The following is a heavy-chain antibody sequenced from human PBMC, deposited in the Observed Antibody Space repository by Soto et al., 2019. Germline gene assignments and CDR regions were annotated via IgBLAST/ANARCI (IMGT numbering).Heavy chain of an antibody. Sequence: QTLSLTCAITGDSVSSNSSGWSWVRHSPSRGLEWLGRTYYRSKWYYEYAVSVRGRITINPDTSKNQYSLQLNSVTPEDTAVYFCARGEQYSGRIFDYWGQGTLVTVSS. CDR1: GDSVSSNSSG. J-gene: IGHJ4*01. V-gene: IGHV6-1*01. D-gene: IGHD1-26*01. CDR3: ARGEQYSGRIFDY. CDR2: TYYRSKWYY.